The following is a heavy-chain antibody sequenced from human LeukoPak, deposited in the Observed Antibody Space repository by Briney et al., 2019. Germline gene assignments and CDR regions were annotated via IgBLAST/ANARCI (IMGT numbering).Heavy chain of an antibody. CDR3: ARVTRWAGLDF. J-gene: IGHJ4*02. Sequence: SQTLSLTCNVSGGSISSGDKYWSWIRQPPGKGLEWIGYIYYSGSTYYNPSLKSRLTISVDTSENQFSLHLTSVTAADTAVYFCARVTRWAGLDFWGQGTLVTVAS. D-gene: IGHD2-21*02. CDR2: IYYSGST. V-gene: IGHV4-30-4*01. CDR1: GGSISSGDKY.